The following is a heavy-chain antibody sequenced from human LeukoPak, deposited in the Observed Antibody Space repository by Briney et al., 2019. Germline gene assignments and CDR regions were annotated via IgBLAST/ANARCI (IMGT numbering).Heavy chain of an antibody. CDR3: AKAAGSIAVAGPDY. J-gene: IGHJ4*02. CDR2: ISWNSGSI. CDR1: GFTFDDYA. Sequence: GRSLRHSCAASGFTFDDYAMHWVRQAPGKGLEWVSGISWNSGSIGYADSVKGRFTISRDNAKNSLYLQMNSLRAEDTALYYCAKAAGSIAVAGPDYWGQGTLVTVSS. V-gene: IGHV3-9*01. D-gene: IGHD6-19*01.